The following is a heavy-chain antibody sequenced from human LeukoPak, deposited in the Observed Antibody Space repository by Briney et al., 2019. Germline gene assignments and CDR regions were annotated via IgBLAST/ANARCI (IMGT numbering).Heavy chain of an antibody. J-gene: IGHJ4*02. V-gene: IGHV3-74*01. CDR3: ARERPMGGTTPIDY. CDR1: GNNW. CDR2: INSDGSWT. Sequence: GGSLRLSCAASGNNWMHWVRQAPGKGLVWVSHINSDGSWTGYADSVKGRFTISRDNAKNSLYLQMNSLRAEDTAVYYCARERPMGGTTPIDYWGQGTLVTVSS. D-gene: IGHD1-7*01.